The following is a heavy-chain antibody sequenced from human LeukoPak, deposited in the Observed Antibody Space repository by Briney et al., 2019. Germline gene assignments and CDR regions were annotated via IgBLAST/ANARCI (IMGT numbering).Heavy chain of an antibody. CDR1: GFTFGSDW. Sequence: GGSLRLSCAASGFTFGSDWMHWVRQAPGKGLVGVLSINGDGSSTNYADSVRGRFAISRDNAKNTLYLQMNSLRAEDTALYYCARWKYAFDIWGQGALVTVSS. D-gene: IGHD1-1*01. V-gene: IGHV3-74*01. CDR3: ARWKYAFDI. CDR2: INGDGSST. J-gene: IGHJ3*02.